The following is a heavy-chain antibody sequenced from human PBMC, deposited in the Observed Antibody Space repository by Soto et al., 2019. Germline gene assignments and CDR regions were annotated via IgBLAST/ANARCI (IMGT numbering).Heavy chain of an antibody. Sequence: ASVKVSCKASGYTFTSYDINWVRQATGQGLEWMGWMNPNSGNTGYAQKFQGRVTMTRNTSISTACMELSSLRSEDTAVYYCARGRWCEAYYYGMDVWGQGTTVTVSS. CDR1: GYTFTSYD. D-gene: IGHD2-21*01. V-gene: IGHV1-8*01. J-gene: IGHJ6*02. CDR2: MNPNSGNT. CDR3: ARGRWCEAYYYGMDV.